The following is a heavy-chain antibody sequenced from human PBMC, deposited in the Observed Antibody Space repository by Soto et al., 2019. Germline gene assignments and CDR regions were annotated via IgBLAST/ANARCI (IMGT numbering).Heavy chain of an antibody. J-gene: IGHJ5*02. CDR3: ANDPYSSSWYPYNWFDP. V-gene: IGHV3-23*01. Sequence: GGSLRLSCAASGFTFSSYAMSWVRQAPGKGLEWVSAISGSGGSTYYADSVKGRFTISRDNSKNTLYLQMNSLRAEDTAVYYRANDPYSSSWYPYNWFDPWGQGTLVTVSS. D-gene: IGHD6-13*01. CDR1: GFTFSSYA. CDR2: ISGSGGST.